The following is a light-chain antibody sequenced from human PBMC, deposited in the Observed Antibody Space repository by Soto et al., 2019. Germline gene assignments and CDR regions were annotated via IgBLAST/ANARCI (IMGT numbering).Light chain of an antibody. CDR3: ASYAGGNQV. CDR2: EVA. CDR1: SSDVGGYDF. Sequence: QSVLTQPPSASGSPGQSFTISCTGTSSDVGGYDFVSWYQLHPGKAPKLIIFEVAKRPSGVPDRFSGSKSGNTASLTVSGLLSEDGADYYCASYAGGNQVFGTGTKVTVL. J-gene: IGLJ1*01. V-gene: IGLV2-8*01.